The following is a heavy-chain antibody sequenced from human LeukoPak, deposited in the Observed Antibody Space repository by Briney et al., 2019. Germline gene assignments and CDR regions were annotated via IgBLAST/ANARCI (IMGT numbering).Heavy chain of an antibody. CDR1: GFTFSSYA. J-gene: IGHJ6*03. D-gene: IGHD3-22*01. Sequence: PGGSLRLSCAASGFTFSSYAMSWVRQAPGKGLEWVSAISGSGGSTYYADSVKGRFTISRDNSENTLYLQMNSLRAEDTAVYYCAKGSRDSSGYYYSYYYYYMDVWGKGTTVTVSS. CDR3: AKGSRDSSGYYYSYYYYYMDV. V-gene: IGHV3-23*01. CDR2: ISGSGGST.